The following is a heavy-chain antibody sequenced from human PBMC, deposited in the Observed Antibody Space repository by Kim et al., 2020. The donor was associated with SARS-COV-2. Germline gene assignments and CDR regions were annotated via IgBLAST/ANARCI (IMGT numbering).Heavy chain of an antibody. CDR1: GGSISSYY. J-gene: IGHJ5*02. CDR3: AGSSWSLHNWFDP. CDR2: IYYSGSP. D-gene: IGHD6-13*01. V-gene: IGHV4-59*13. Sequence: SETLSLTCTVSGGSISSYYWSWIRQPPGKGLEWIGYIYYSGSPNYNPSLKSRVTISVDTSKNQFSLKLSSVTAADTAVYYCAGSSWSLHNWFDPWGQGTL.